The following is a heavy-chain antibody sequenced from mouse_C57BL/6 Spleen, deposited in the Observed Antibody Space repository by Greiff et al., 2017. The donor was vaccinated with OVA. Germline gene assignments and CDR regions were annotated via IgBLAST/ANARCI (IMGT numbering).Heavy chain of an antibody. CDR3: AREGGDYDEWFAY. Sequence: VQLQQSGAELVKPGASVKLSCKASGYTFTSYWMHWVKQRPGQGLEWIGMIHPNSGSTNYNEKFKSKATLTVDKSSSTAYMQLSSLTSEDSAVYYCAREGGDYDEWFAYWGQGTLVTVSA. J-gene: IGHJ3*01. CDR1: GYTFTSYW. V-gene: IGHV1-64*01. CDR2: IHPNSGST. D-gene: IGHD2-4*01.